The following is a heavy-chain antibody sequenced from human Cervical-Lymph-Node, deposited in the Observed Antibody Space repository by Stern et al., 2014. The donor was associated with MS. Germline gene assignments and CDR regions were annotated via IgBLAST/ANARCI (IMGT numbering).Heavy chain of an antibody. J-gene: IGHJ4*02. CDR3: APGVYDHFAY. D-gene: IGHD2/OR15-2a*01. CDR2: IYWDDDK. Sequence: ESGPTLVRPTQTLTLTCSFSGLSLSTSGVGVGWLRQPPGKALEWLAVIYWDDDKRYSPSLKSRLSITKDTSRNQVVLTMTSMDPVDTATYYCAPGVYDHFAYWGQGTLVTVSS. V-gene: IGHV2-5*02. CDR1: GLSLSTSGVG.